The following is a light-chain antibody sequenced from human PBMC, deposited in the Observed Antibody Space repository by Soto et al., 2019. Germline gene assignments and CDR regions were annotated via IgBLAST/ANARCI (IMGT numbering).Light chain of an antibody. Sequence: QSVLTQPPSVSAAPGQKVTISCSGSTSNIGNNYVSWYQHLPGTAPKLLIYDNDKRPSGIPDRFSGSKSGTSATLGITGLQTGDEADYYCISFTSRHIYVFGTGTKLTVL. J-gene: IGLJ1*01. CDR1: TSNIGNNY. CDR3: ISFTSRHIYV. CDR2: DND. V-gene: IGLV1-51*01.